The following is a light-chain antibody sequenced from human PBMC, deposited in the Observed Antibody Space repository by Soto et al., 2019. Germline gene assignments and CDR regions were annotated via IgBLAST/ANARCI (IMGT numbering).Light chain of an antibody. CDR1: QSVSSK. CDR2: GAS. Sequence: EIVLTQSPATLSLSPGERATLSCRASQSVSSKLAWYQQKPGQAPRLLIYGASSRATGTPDRFSGSGSGTDFALTIRKLEPEDFAVYYCQQYCCAPLTFGGGTKVDI. J-gene: IGKJ4*01. V-gene: IGKV3-20*01. CDR3: QQYCCAPLT.